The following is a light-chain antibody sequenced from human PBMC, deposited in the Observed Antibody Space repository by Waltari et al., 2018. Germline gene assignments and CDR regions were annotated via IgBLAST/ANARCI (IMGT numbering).Light chain of an antibody. Sequence: QSALTQPASVSGSPGQSITISCTGTSSDVGGYNHVSWYQQHPGKAPKLMIYDVSNRPSGVSSRFSGSKSGNTAPLTISGLQPEDEADYYCNSYTSSSTWVFGGGTKLTVL. CDR2: DVS. CDR3: NSYTSSSTWV. CDR1: SSDVGGYNH. J-gene: IGLJ3*02. V-gene: IGLV2-14*03.